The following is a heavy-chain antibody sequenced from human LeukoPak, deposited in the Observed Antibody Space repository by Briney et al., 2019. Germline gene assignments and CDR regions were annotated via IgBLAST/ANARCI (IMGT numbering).Heavy chain of an antibody. CDR3: AKGRIAAAGFAALDY. Sequence: SGGSLRLSCAASGFTFSSYAMSWVRQAPGKGLEWVSAISGSGGSTYYADSVKGRFTISRDNSKNTLYLQMNSLRAEDTAVYYCAKGRIAAAGFAALDYWGQGTLITVSS. V-gene: IGHV3-23*01. J-gene: IGHJ4*02. D-gene: IGHD6-13*01. CDR2: ISGSGGST. CDR1: GFTFSSYA.